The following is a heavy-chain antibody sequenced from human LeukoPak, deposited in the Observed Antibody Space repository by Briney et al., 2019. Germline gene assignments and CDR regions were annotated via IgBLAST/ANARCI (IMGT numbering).Heavy chain of an antibody. Sequence: ASVKVSCKASGYTFTGYYTHWVRQAPGQGLEWMGWINPNSGYTNFAQNFQGRVSMTRDTSISTAYMDLISLRSDDTAVYYCARRSGWYPVDYWGQGTLVSVSS. J-gene: IGHJ4*02. V-gene: IGHV1-2*02. CDR2: INPNSGYT. D-gene: IGHD6-19*01. CDR3: ARRSGWYPVDY. CDR1: GYTFTGYY.